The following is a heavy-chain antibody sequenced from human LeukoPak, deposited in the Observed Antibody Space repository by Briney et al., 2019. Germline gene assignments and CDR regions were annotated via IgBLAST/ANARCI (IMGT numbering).Heavy chain of an antibody. D-gene: IGHD6-13*01. Sequence: SETLSLTCAVYGGSFSGYYWTWIRQPPGKGLEWIGEMNHSGSANYNPSLKSRVTISVDTSKDQFSLKLSSVTAADTAVYYCARGIAAAAYPFDYWGQGTLVTVSS. J-gene: IGHJ4*02. CDR1: GGSFSGYY. CDR3: ARGIAAAAYPFDY. CDR2: MNHSGSA. V-gene: IGHV4-34*01.